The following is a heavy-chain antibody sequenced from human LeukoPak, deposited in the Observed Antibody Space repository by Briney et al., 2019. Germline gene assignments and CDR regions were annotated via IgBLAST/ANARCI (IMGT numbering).Heavy chain of an antibody. V-gene: IGHV3-21*01. CDR3: ARDLLGRGGPYDAFDI. CDR1: GFTFSSYS. J-gene: IGHJ3*02. D-gene: IGHD7-27*01. Sequence: PGGSLRLSCAASGFTFSSYSMNWVRQAPGKGLEWVSSISSSSSYIYYADSVKGRFTISRDNAKNSLYLQMNSLRAEDTAVYYCARDLLGRGGPYDAFDIWGQGTMVTVSS. CDR2: ISSSSSYI.